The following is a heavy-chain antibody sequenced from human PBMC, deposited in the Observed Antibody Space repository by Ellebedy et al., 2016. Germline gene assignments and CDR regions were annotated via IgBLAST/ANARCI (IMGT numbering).Heavy chain of an antibody. J-gene: IGHJ5*02. CDR2: IDYSGVT. CDR1: GGSFGNNSFSNSY. V-gene: IGHV4-39*07. Sequence: GSLRLSCSVSGGSFGNNSFSNSYWAWIRQPPGETLAWIGAIDYSGVTYYNPSRKSRVTISVDTSKNQFSLKLSSVTAADTAVYYCARGISTMNPWGQGTLVTVSS. CDR3: ARGISTMNP. D-gene: IGHD2/OR15-2a*01.